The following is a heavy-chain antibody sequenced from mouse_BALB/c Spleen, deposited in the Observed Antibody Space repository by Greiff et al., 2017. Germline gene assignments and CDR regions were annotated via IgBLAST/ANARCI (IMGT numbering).Heavy chain of an antibody. J-gene: IGHJ3*01. D-gene: IGHD1-1*01. CDR3: NPHYYGNSPWFAY. V-gene: IGHV14-4*02. CDR1: GFNIKDYY. Sequence: VQLQQSGAELVRSGASVKLSCTASGFNIKDYYMHWVKQRPEQGLEWIGWIDPENGDTEYAPKFQGKATMTADTSSNTAYLQLSSLTSEDTAVYYCNPHYYGNSPWFAYWGQGTLVTVSA. CDR2: IDPENGDT.